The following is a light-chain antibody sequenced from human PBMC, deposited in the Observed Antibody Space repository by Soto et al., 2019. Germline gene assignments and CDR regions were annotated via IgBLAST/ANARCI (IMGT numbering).Light chain of an antibody. Sequence: EIVLTQSPGTLSLSPGERATLSCRASQSVSSSYLAWYQQKPGQAPRLLIYGAASRATGIPDRFSGSGSGTDFTLTISRLEPEDFAVYYCQQYGSSPPRTFGQGTKVEFK. V-gene: IGKV3-20*01. CDR1: QSVSSSY. J-gene: IGKJ1*01. CDR2: GAA. CDR3: QQYGSSPPRT.